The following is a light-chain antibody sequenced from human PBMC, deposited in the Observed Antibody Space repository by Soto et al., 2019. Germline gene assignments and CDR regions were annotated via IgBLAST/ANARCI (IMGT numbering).Light chain of an antibody. CDR3: QQHNDWPLT. J-gene: IGKJ4*01. Sequence: EIVMTQSPATLSVTRGETATLSCRASQSVRSYLAWYQHKPGQAPTLVIYGASTRATGIPARFSGSGSGTEFTLTISSLQSEDFAVYYCQQHNDWPLTFGGGTKVEIK. CDR2: GAS. CDR1: QSVRSY. V-gene: IGKV3-15*01.